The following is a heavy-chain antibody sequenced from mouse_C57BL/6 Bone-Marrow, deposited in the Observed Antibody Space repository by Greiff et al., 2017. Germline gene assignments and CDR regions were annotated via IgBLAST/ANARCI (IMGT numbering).Heavy chain of an antibody. V-gene: IGHV6-6*01. D-gene: IGHD2-2*01. CDR1: GFTFSDAW. Sequence: EVKLVESGGGLVQPGGSMKLSCAASGFTFSDAWMDWVRQSPEKGLEWVAEIRNKANNHATYYAESVKGRFTISRDDSKSSVYLQMNSVRAEDTGIYYCTSLLWLRRGAMDYWGQGTSVTVSS. J-gene: IGHJ4*01. CDR3: TSLLWLRRGAMDY. CDR2: IRNKANNHAT.